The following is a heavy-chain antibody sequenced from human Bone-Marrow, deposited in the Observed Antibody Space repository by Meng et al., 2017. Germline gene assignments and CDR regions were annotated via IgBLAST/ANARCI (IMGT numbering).Heavy chain of an antibody. CDR1: GFTFSSYS. CDR3: ARGAENFDY. J-gene: IGHJ4*02. CDR2: ISSSSSYI. V-gene: IGHV3-21*01. D-gene: IGHD6-19*01. Sequence: GESLKISCAASGFTFSSYSMNWVRQAPGKGLEWVSSISSSSSYIYYADSVKGRFTISRDNTKNSLYLQMNSLRAEDTAVYYCARGAENFDYWDQGTLVTVSS.